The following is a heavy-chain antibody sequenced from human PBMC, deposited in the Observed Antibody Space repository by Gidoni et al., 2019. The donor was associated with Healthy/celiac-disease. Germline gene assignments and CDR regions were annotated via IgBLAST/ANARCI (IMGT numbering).Heavy chain of an antibody. Sequence: QVTLRESGPALVKPTQTLTLTCTFSGFSLSTSGMCVSWLRQPPGKALEWLARIDWDDDKYYSTSLKTRLTISKDTSKNQVVLTMTNMDPVDTATYYCARLSGGSCYSVVDYWGQGTLVTVSS. CDR2: IDWDDDK. CDR3: ARLSGGSCYSVVDY. J-gene: IGHJ4*02. V-gene: IGHV2-70*15. CDR1: GFSLSTSGMC. D-gene: IGHD2-15*01.